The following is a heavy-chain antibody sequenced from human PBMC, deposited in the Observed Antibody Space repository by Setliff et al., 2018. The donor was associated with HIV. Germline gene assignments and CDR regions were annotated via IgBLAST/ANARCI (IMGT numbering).Heavy chain of an antibody. CDR3: ARHSPSDY. CDR2: IYNSAST. CDR1: GDSISTDY. V-gene: IGHV4-59*08. J-gene: IGHJ4*02. Sequence: SDTLSLTCTVSGDSISTDYWTWIRQPPGKGLEWIGYIYNSASTGYNPSLKSRVTISVDTSKNQFSLKLSSVTAADTAVYYCARHSPSDYWGQGTLVTVSS.